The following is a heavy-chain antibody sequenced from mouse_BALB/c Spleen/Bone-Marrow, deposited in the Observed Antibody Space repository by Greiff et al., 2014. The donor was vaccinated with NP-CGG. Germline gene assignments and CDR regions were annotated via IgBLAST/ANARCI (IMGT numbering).Heavy chain of an antibody. J-gene: IGHJ3*01. CDR1: GYTFTSYW. CDR2: INPSTGYT. CDR3: ARRAYGGSYGFAY. D-gene: IGHD1-1*01. Sequence: SGAELAKPGASVKMSCKASGYTFTSYWMHWVKQWPGQGLEWIGYINPSTGYTEYNQKFKDKATLTADKSSSTAYMQLSSLTSEDSAVYYCARRAYGGSYGFAYWGQGTLVTVSA. V-gene: IGHV1-7*01.